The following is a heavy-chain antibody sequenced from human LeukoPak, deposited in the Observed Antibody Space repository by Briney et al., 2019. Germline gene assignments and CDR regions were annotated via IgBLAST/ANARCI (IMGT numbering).Heavy chain of an antibody. CDR3: ARASKPWLQLT. J-gene: IGHJ5*02. V-gene: IGHV3-7*05. CDR1: GFTFSNYW. D-gene: IGHD5-24*01. Sequence: GGSQRLSCAASGFTFSNYWMIWVRQAQGKGLEWVGNIKEDGSEKRYADSVRGRFTISRDNAQTSIYLQMNSLRAEDTAVYYCARASKPWLQLTWGQGTLVTVSS. CDR2: IKEDGSEK.